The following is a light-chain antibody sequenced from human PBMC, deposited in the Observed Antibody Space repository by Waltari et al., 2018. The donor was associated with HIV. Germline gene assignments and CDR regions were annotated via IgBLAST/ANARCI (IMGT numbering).Light chain of an antibody. J-gene: IGKJ3*01. CDR3: QQSYSSPLT. CDR2: DAS. V-gene: IGKV1-39*01. Sequence: DIQMTQSPLSLSASVGDSVTILCRASQTVTSKVNWYQQKHGEAPKVLIYDASALHGGVPSRFRGGGSGTDFTLIITSLQPDDFATYFCQQSYSSPLTFGPGTKVYIK. CDR1: QTVTSK.